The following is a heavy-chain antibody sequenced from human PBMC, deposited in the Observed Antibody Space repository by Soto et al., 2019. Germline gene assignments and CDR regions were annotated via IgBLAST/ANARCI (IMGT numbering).Heavy chain of an antibody. J-gene: IGHJ5*02. CDR2: IYHRGST. V-gene: IGHV4-30-2*01. D-gene: IGHD1-1*01. CDR1: GGSISSGGYS. Sequence: SETLSLTCAVSGGSISSGGYSWSWIRQPPGKGLEWIGYIYHRGSTYYNPSLKSRVTISVDRSKNQFSLKLSSVTAADTAGYYCARGPWNDDMVNFDTWGQGTLVTVS. CDR3: ARGPWNDDMVNFDT.